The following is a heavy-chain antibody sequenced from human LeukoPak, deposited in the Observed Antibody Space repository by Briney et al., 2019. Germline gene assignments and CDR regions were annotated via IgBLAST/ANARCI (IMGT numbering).Heavy chain of an antibody. J-gene: IGHJ3*02. D-gene: IGHD3-22*01. Sequence: PSETLSLTCTVSGGSISSYYWSWIRQPPGKGLEWIGYTYTSGSTNYNPSLKSRVTISVDTSKNQFSLKLSSVTAADTAVYYCARRTMIAPINAFDIWGQGTMVTVSS. CDR3: ARRTMIAPINAFDI. CDR1: GGSISSYY. CDR2: TYTSGST. V-gene: IGHV4-4*09.